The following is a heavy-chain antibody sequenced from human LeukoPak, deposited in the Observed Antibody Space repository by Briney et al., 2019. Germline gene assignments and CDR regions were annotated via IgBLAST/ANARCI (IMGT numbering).Heavy chain of an antibody. Sequence: GGSLRLSCAASGFTFSSYAMSWVRQAPGKGLEWVSGISGSGYNTYYADSVKGRFTISRDNSKNTLYVQVNSLGTEDTAAYYCAKGSYYDSSGSFYFDYWGQGTLVTVSS. V-gene: IGHV3-23*01. CDR3: AKGSYYDSSGSFYFDY. D-gene: IGHD3-22*01. CDR2: ISGSGYNT. J-gene: IGHJ4*02. CDR1: GFTFSSYA.